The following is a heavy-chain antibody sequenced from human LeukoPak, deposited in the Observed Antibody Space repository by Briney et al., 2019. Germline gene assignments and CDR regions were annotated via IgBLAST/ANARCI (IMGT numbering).Heavy chain of an antibody. J-gene: IGHJ6*02. D-gene: IGHD5-18*01. CDR1: GFTFSSYW. V-gene: IGHV3-7*01. CDR3: ARARGYSYGLSNGDYYGMDV. CDR2: IKQDGSEK. Sequence: GGSLRLSCAASGFTFSSYWMSWVRQAPGKGLEWVANIKQDGSEKYYVDSVKGRFTISRDNAKNTLYLQMNSLRAEDTAVYYCARARGYSYGLSNGDYYGMDVWGQGTTVTVSS.